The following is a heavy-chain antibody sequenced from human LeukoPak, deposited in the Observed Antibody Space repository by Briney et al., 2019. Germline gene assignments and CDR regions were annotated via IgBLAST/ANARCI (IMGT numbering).Heavy chain of an antibody. CDR1: GDSFSSNRAA. V-gene: IGHV6-1*01. D-gene: IGHD7-27*01. J-gene: IGHJ4*02. CDR3: ARDPITGDRFDY. Sequence: SQTLSLTCALSGDSFSSNRAAWNWLRQSPSRGLEWLGRTYYRSKWYNDYAPSVKSRVTINPDTSKNQFSLQLSSVTPEDTAVYYCARDPITGDRFDYWGQGTLVTVSS. CDR2: TYYRSKWYN.